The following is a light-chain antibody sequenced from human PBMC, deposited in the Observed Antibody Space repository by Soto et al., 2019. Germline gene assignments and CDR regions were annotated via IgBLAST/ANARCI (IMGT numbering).Light chain of an antibody. V-gene: IGLV4-69*01. Sequence: QLVLTQSPSASASLGASVKLTRTLSSGHSSYAIAWHQQQPEKGPRYLMKLNSDGSHSKGDEIPDRFSGSSSGAERYLTISSLQSEDEADYYCQTWGTVIQVFGGGTKLTVL. J-gene: IGLJ3*02. CDR2: LNSDGSH. CDR1: SGHSSYA. CDR3: QTWGTVIQV.